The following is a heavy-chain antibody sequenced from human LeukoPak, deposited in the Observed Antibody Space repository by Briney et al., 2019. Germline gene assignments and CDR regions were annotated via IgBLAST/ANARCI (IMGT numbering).Heavy chain of an antibody. Sequence: SETLSLTCTVSSDSISSSYWSWIRQPPGKGLEWIGYIYYSGITNYNPSLKSRVAISVDTSKNQFSLKLNSVTAAETPVYYCARGYCSSTICFQYFHHWGQGTLVTVSS. D-gene: IGHD2-2*01. V-gene: IGHV4-59*01. CDR2: IYYSGIT. J-gene: IGHJ1*01. CDR3: ARGYCSSTICFQYFHH. CDR1: SDSISSSY.